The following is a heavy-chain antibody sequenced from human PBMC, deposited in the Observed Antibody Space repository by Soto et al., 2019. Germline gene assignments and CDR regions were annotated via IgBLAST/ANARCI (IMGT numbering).Heavy chain of an antibody. V-gene: IGHV4-30-2*01. J-gene: IGHJ4*02. Sequence: PSETLSLNCSVSGGSISSGGYSWSWIRQPPGKGLEWIGYIYHSGSTYYNPSLKSRVTISVDRSKNQFSLKLSSVTAADTAVYYCARVGDYGDSNFDYWGQGTLVPVSS. D-gene: IGHD4-17*01. CDR1: GGSISSGGYS. CDR3: ARVGDYGDSNFDY. CDR2: IYHSGST.